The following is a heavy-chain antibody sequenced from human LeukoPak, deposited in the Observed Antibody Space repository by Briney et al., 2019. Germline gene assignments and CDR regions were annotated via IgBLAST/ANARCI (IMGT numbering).Heavy chain of an antibody. J-gene: IGHJ4*02. CDR1: GFTFSSYA. V-gene: IGHV3-30-3*01. CDR3: AGEMATTH. CDR2: ISYDGSNK. Sequence: GGSLRLSCAASGFTFSSYAMHWLRQAPGKGLEWVAVISYDGSNKYYADSVKGRFTISRDNSKNTLYLQMNSLRAEDTAVYYRAGEMATTHWGQGTLVTVSS. D-gene: IGHD5-24*01.